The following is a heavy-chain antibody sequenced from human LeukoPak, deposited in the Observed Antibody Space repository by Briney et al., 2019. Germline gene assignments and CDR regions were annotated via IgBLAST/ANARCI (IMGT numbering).Heavy chain of an antibody. J-gene: IGHJ4*02. CDR2: IYYSGST. Sequence: PSETLSLTCTVSGGSISSGGYYWSWIRQHPGKGLEWIGYIYYSGSTYYNPSLKSRVTISVDTSKNQFSLKLSSVTAADTAVYYCASYYDFWSGLLGGGSYFDYWGQGTPVTVSS. CDR3: ASYYDFWSGLLGGGSYFDY. V-gene: IGHV4-31*03. D-gene: IGHD3-3*01. CDR1: GGSISSGGYY.